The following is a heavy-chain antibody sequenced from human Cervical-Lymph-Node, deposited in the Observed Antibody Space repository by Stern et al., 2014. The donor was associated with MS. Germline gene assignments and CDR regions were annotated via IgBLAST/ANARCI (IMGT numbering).Heavy chain of an antibody. D-gene: IGHD1-26*01. CDR2: IITIFETA. Sequence: VQLVQSGPEVKKPGSSVKVSCKASGGTFNSFAISWVRQAPGQGLEWIGGIITIFETANYERKFQGRITITADESTNTAYMEWTRLTSEDTAVFYCGTSSGSDWKIDYWGQGTLVTVSS. V-gene: IGHV1-69*01. CDR3: GTSSGSDWKIDY. J-gene: IGHJ4*02. CDR1: GGTFNSFA.